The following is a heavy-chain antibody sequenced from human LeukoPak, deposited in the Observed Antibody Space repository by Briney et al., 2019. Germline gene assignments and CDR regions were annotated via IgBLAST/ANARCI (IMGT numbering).Heavy chain of an antibody. J-gene: IGHJ6*02. Sequence: SETLSLTCAVYGGSFSGYYRSWIRQPPGKGLEWIGEINHSGSTNYNPSLKSRVTISVDTSKNQFSLKLSSVTAADTAVYYCASSGIYYYYGMDVWGQGTTVTVSS. CDR1: GGSFSGYY. V-gene: IGHV4-34*01. CDR3: ASSGIYYYYGMDV. CDR2: INHSGST. D-gene: IGHD5-12*01.